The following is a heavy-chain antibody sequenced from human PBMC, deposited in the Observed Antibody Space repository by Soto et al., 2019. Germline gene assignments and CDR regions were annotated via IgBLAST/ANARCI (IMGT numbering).Heavy chain of an antibody. Sequence: QVQLVQSGAEVKKPGSSVKVSCKASGGTFSRNTFSWVRQAPGQGLEWMGGIIPIFATPNYAQKFQGRVSITAAESKSTVYRDLSSLRSDDTAVYYCARQFDNDSSGYYYAYWGQGTLVTVSS. V-gene: IGHV1-69*01. CDR1: GGTFSRNT. J-gene: IGHJ4*02. CDR2: IIPIFATP. CDR3: ARQFDNDSSGYYYAY. D-gene: IGHD3-22*01.